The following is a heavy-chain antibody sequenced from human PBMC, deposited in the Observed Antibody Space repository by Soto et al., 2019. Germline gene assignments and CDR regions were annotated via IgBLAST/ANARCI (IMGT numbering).Heavy chain of an antibody. Sequence: GGSLRLSCAASGFIFISHAMTWVRQAPGKGLEWVSAISGGGGSIYYAASLKGRFTISRDNSKNTVYLQMNSLRAEDAAVYYCAKGSAYEPISPLDYWGQGALVTVSS. D-gene: IGHD5-12*01. CDR1: GFIFISHA. CDR2: ISGGGGSI. V-gene: IGHV3-23*01. CDR3: AKGSAYEPISPLDY. J-gene: IGHJ4*02.